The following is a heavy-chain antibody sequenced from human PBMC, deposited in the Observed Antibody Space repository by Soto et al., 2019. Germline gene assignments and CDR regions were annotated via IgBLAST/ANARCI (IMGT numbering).Heavy chain of an antibody. CDR1: GFTFSNFV. Sequence: VQLVESGGNLVQPGGSLRLSCSASGFTFSNFVMHWVRQGPGKGLEWVAVISYDGSQKHYADSVKGRFTISRDNSNKTLFLHMNSLRAEDTAVYYCAAMHYNFWSGSVDYWGQGIQVTVSS. V-gene: IGHV3-30-3*01. CDR3: AAMHYNFWSGSVDY. J-gene: IGHJ4*02. D-gene: IGHD3-3*01. CDR2: ISYDGSQK.